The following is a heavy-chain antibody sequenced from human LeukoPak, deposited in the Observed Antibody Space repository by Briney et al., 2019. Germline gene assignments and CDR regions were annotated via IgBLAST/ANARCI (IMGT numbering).Heavy chain of an antibody. D-gene: IGHD2-2*01. V-gene: IGHV1-2*02. CDR1: GYTFTSYY. J-gene: IGHJ4*02. Sequence: ASVKVSCKASGYTFTSYYMHWVRQAPGQGLEWMGWINPNSGGTNYAQKFQGRVTMTRDTSISTAYMELSRLRSDDTAVYYCARGRDIVVVPAFCDYWGQGTLVTVSS. CDR3: ARGRDIVVVPAFCDY. CDR2: INPNSGGT.